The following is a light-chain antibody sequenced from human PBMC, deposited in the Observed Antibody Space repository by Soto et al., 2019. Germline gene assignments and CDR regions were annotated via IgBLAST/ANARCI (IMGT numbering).Light chain of an antibody. CDR1: QSVGLS. V-gene: IGKV3-11*01. J-gene: IGKJ4*01. CDR2: GAS. Sequence: PGGRATLSCRASQSVGLSLAWYQQKPGQAPRLLIYGASNRATGIPVRFSGSGSGTDFTLTISSLEPEDFTVYYCQQHSNWPLTFGGGTKVDIK. CDR3: QQHSNWPLT.